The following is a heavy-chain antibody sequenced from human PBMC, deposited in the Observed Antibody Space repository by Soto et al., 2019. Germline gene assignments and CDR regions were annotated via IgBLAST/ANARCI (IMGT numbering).Heavy chain of an antibody. V-gene: IGHV4-34*01. Sequence: SDPHDFSSAVYVGSFIVYQCGAVGEAPWKGLEWIGEINHSGSTNYNPSLKSRVTISVDTSKNQFSLKLSSVTAADTAVYYCARWYGSGSYPIYYYYYGMDVWGQGTTVT. CDR1: VGSFIVYQ. CDR3: ARWYGSGSYPIYYYYYGMDV. D-gene: IGHD3-10*01. J-gene: IGHJ6*02. CDR2: INHSGST.